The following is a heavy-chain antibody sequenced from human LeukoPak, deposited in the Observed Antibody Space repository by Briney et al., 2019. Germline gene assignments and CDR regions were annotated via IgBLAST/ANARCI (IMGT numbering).Heavy chain of an antibody. J-gene: IGHJ4*02. CDR1: GFPFSSYA. CDR2: ISGSDGFT. V-gene: IGHV3-23*01. CDR3: VRSLDY. Sequence: GGSLRLSCAASGFPFSSYAMNWVRQAPGKGLEWVSVISGSDGFTQYADSVKGRFTISRDNSKNTVYLQMNRLRVEDTALYYCVRSLDYWGQGTLVTVSS.